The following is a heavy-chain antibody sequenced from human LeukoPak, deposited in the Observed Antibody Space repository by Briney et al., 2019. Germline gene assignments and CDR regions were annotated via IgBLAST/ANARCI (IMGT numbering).Heavy chain of an antibody. CDR1: GFTFSSYA. D-gene: IGHD2-15*01. V-gene: IGHV3-23*01. CDR2: ISGSGGST. Sequence: GGSLRLSGAASGFTFSSYAMSWVRQAPGKGLEWVSAISGSGGSTYYADSVKGRFTISRDNSKNTLYLQMNSLRAEDTAVYYCAKASGRKYYYYGMDVWGQGTTVTVSS. CDR3: AKASGRKYYYYGMDV. J-gene: IGHJ6*02.